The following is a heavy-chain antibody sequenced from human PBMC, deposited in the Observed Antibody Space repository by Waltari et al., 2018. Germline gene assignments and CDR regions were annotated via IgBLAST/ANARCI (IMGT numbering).Heavy chain of an antibody. Sequence: EVLLVGSGGGLVQPGGSLRLSCAASGFPFHGYWCYWGRQAPGKGLVWVSTISSNGNYGTYADSVRGRLTISRDNAKNTLYLQMNSLTAEDTAVYYCARAFVNIAARGMDAWGQGTAVTVSS. D-gene: IGHD6-13*01. J-gene: IGHJ6*02. CDR3: ARAFVNIAARGMDA. V-gene: IGHV3-74*01. CDR2: ISSNGNYG. CDR1: GFPFHGYW.